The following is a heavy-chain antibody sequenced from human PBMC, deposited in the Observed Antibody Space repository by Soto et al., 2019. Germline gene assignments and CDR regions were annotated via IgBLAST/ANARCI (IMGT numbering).Heavy chain of an antibody. D-gene: IGHD3-10*01. Sequence: ASETLSLTCTVSGGFIRGYYRSWIRQPPGKGLKRIGYLYYSGSTNYNPSLKSRVTISVDTSKNQFSLKLISVTAADTSVYYCARVEPLVRGLRWFDPWGQGSLVTVSS. CDR3: ARVEPLVRGLRWFDP. CDR1: GGFIRGYY. V-gene: IGHV4-59*01. CDR2: LYYSGST. J-gene: IGHJ5*02.